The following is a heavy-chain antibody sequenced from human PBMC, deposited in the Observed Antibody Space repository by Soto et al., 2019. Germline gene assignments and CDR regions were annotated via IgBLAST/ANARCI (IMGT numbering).Heavy chain of an antibody. Sequence: QLQLQESGPGLVKPSETLSLTCSVSDDSINSDKYYWGWIRQPPGKGLEWLGSIYYRGNAYYNPSLQPRVTTSLDKSKSQSPLKLNSVTAADSAVYFCARLEGLATISHYFDFWGPGALVTVSS. D-gene: IGHD3-9*01. V-gene: IGHV4-39*01. J-gene: IGHJ4*02. CDR3: ARLEGLATISHYFDF. CDR1: DDSINSDKYY. CDR2: IYYRGNA.